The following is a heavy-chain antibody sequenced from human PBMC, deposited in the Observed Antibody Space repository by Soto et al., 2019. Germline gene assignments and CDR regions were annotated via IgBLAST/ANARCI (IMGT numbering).Heavy chain of an antibody. Sequence: GSLRIASAASGFTFSNAWMSWVRKAPGKGLEWVGRIKSKTDGGTTDYAAPVKGRFTITRDDSKNTLYLQMNSLKTEDTAVYYCTTHDYSRDYNYGMDVWGQGTTVTVSS. D-gene: IGHD4-4*01. J-gene: IGHJ6*02. CDR2: IKSKTDGGTT. CDR3: TTHDYSRDYNYGMDV. CDR1: GFTFSNAW. V-gene: IGHV3-15*01.